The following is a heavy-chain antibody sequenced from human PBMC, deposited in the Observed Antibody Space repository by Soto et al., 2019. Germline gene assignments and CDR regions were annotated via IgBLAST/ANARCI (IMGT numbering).Heavy chain of an antibody. V-gene: IGHV1-2*02. CDR2: INPNSGCT. CDR1: GYTFTGYY. Sequence: QVQLVQSGAEVKKPGASVKVSCKASGYTFTGYYMHWVRQAPGQGLEWMGWINPNSGCTNYAQKVEGRATMTGDTPTSTAYGDLSRVRSDDTGVYDCAGDNGGGGSYWGQGTLVTVSS. J-gene: IGHJ4*02. CDR3: AGDNGGGGSY. D-gene: IGHD3-16*01.